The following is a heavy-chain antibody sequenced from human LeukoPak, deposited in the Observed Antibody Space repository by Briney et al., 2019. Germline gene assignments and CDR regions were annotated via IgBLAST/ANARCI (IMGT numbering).Heavy chain of an antibody. CDR2: IIPIFGTA. CDR1: GGTFSSYA. V-gene: IGHV1-69*05. CDR3: ARGGSYYPFDY. Sequence: ASVKVSCKASGGTFSSYAISWVRQAPGQGLEGMGGIIPIFGTANYAQKFQGRVTITTDESTSTAYRELSSLRSEDTAVYYCARGGSYYPFDYWRQGTQLTVSS. J-gene: IGHJ4*02. D-gene: IGHD1-26*01.